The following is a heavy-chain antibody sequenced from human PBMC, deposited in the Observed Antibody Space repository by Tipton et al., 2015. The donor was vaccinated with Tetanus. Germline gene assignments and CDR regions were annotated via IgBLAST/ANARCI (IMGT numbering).Heavy chain of an antibody. CDR2: MNPNSGNT. Sequence: QLVQSGAEVKKPGASVKVSCKASGYTFTSYGISWVRQATGQGLEWMGWMNPNSGNTGYAQKFQGRVTMTRNSSITTAYLELSSLRSEDTAVYYCAKMTTVTTDWGQGTLVTVSS. CDR3: AKMTTVTTD. CDR1: GYTFTSYG. V-gene: IGHV1-8*02. D-gene: IGHD4-17*01. J-gene: IGHJ4*02.